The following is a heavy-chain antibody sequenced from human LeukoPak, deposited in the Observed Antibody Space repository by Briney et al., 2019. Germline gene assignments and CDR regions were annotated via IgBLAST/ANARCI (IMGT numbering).Heavy chain of an antibody. Sequence: SETLSLTCAVYGGSLSGYYWSWIRQPPGKGLEWIGEINHSRSTYYNPSLKSRVTISVDTSKNQFSLKLSSVTAADTAVYYCARVPTVTFFDYWGQGTLVTVSS. V-gene: IGHV4-34*01. D-gene: IGHD4-17*01. CDR2: INHSRST. CDR3: ARVPTVTFFDY. J-gene: IGHJ4*02. CDR1: GGSLSGYY.